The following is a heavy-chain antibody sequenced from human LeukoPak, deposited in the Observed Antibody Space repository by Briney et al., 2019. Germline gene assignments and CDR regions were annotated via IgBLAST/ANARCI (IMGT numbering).Heavy chain of an antibody. D-gene: IGHD4-17*01. CDR3: AQVLRPNDN. CDR1: GFTFSSHA. J-gene: IGHJ4*02. Sequence: GGSLRLSCAASGFTFSSHAMSWVRQAPRTGLEWVSSISISGDDTLYADSVKGRFTISRDNSKNTLYLQMNSLRVEDTSIYYCAQVLRPNDNWGQGTLVTVSS. V-gene: IGHV3-23*01. CDR2: ISISGDDT.